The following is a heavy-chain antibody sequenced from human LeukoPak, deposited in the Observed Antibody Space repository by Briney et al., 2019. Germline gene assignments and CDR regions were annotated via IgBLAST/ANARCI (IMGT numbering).Heavy chain of an antibody. J-gene: IGHJ4*02. Sequence: GGSLRLSCAASGFTFTNDFMTWVRQAPGKGLEWVANMRVDGTDIHYVDSVKGRFTISSDNARNSLYLQMNTLRAEDTAVYYCARGRGWTYDSWGRGTLVSVSS. CDR1: GFTFTNDF. V-gene: IGHV3-7*04. CDR3: ARGRGWTYDS. D-gene: IGHD3/OR15-3a*01. CDR2: MRVDGTDI.